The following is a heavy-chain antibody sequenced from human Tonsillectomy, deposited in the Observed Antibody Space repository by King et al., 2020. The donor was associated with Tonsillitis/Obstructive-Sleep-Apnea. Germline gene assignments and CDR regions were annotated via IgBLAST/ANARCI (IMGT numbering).Heavy chain of an antibody. D-gene: IGHD3-22*01. V-gene: IGHV2-5*02. CDR3: AHIPYPYYYDSSGYYYSWFDP. CDR1: GFSLSTSGVG. Sequence: TLKESGPTLVKPTQTLTLTCTFSGFSLSTSGVGVGWIRQPPGKALEWLALIYWDDDKHYSPSLKSRLTITKDTSKNQVVLTMTNMDPVDTATYYCAHIPYPYYYDSSGYYYSWFDPWGQGTLVTVSS. J-gene: IGHJ5*02. CDR2: IYWDDDK.